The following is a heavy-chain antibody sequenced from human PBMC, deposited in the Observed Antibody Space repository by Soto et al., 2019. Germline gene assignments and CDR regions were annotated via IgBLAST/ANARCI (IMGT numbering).Heavy chain of an antibody. Sequence: GGSLRLSCAASGFTFSSYVINWVRQAPGKGLEWVSYISISSSTRYYADSVRGRFTISRDNAKNTLYLQLNSLRAVDTAVYFCAIVGSYSNNYDHWYCDLWGRGTLVTVSS. V-gene: IGHV3-48*01. CDR1: GFTFSSYV. CDR2: ISISSSTR. D-gene: IGHD3-16*01. CDR3: AIVGSYSNNYDHWYCDL. J-gene: IGHJ2*01.